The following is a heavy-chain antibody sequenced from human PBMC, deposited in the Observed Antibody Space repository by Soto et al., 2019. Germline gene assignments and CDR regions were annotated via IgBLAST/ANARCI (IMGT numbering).Heavy chain of an antibody. Sequence: GASVKVSCKASGGTFSSYAISWVRQAPGQGLEWMGGIIPIFGTANYAQKFQGRVTITADESTSTAYMELSSLRSEDTAVYYCARTITMVRGGNAFDIWGQGTVVTVS. CDR1: GGTFSSYA. CDR3: ARTITMVRGGNAFDI. D-gene: IGHD3-10*01. CDR2: IIPIFGTA. J-gene: IGHJ3*02. V-gene: IGHV1-69*13.